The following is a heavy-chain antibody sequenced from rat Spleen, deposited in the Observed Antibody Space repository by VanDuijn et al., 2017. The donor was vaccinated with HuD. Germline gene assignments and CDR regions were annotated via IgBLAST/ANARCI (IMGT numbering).Heavy chain of an antibody. CDR2: IWTGGST. D-gene: IGHD1-1*01. Sequence: QVQLKESGPGLVQPSQTLSLTCTVSGFSLTSYNVHWVRQPTGKGLEWMGVIWTGGSTDYNSALKSRLSISRDTSKSQVFLKMNSLQPEDTGTYYCARHDYSGDVDFEYWGQGVMVTVSS. CDR1: GFSLTSYN. V-gene: IGHV2-30*01. J-gene: IGHJ2*01. CDR3: ARHDYSGDVDFEY.